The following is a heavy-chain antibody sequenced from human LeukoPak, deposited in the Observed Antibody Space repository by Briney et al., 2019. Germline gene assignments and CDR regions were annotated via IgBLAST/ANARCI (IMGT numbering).Heavy chain of an antibody. CDR3: ARGSGTTNFDY. CDR1: GDSISSDSYY. V-gene: IGHV4-61*02. J-gene: IGHJ4*02. D-gene: IGHD1-1*01. CDR2: IYTSGST. Sequence: SETLSLTCTVSGDSISSDSYYWSWIRQPAGKGLEWIGRIYTSGSTNYNPSLKSRIIISVDTSKNQFSPKMNSVTAADTAVYYCARGSGTTNFDYWGQGTLVTVSS.